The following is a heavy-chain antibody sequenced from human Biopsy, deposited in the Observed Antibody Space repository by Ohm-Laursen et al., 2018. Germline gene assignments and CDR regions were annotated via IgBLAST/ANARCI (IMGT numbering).Heavy chain of an antibody. V-gene: IGHV3-9*01. D-gene: IGHD3-22*01. CDR1: GFTFADYA. Sequence: SSLRLSCAASGFTFADYAMHWVRQAPGKGLGWVSGISWHSGSRGYADSVKGRFTISRDNTKNSLYLEMNSLRAEDTAVYYCARDSSGHYDSSGSDYWGQGTLVTVSS. J-gene: IGHJ4*02. CDR3: ARDSSGHYDSSGSDY. CDR2: ISWHSGSR.